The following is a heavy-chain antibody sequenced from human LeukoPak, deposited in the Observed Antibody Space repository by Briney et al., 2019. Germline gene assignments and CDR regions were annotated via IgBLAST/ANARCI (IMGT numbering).Heavy chain of an antibody. CDR1: GFTFSSYA. D-gene: IGHD6-6*01. V-gene: IGHV3-23*01. J-gene: IGHJ1*01. CDR3: AKDGGGSSSSQYFQH. Sequence: PGGCLRLSCAASGFTFSSYAMSLVRPAPGKGLEWVSGISGSGGITYHADSVKGRFTISRDNSKNTLYLQMNSLRAEDTAVYYCAKDGGGSSSSQYFQHWGQGTLVTVSS. CDR2: ISGSGGIT.